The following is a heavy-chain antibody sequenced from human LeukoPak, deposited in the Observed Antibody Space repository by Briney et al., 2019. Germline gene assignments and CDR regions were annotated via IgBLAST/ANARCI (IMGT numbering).Heavy chain of an antibody. CDR3: AKAYYYDSSGYPSLPYD. Sequence: GGSLRLSCAASGFTFSSYGMHWVRQAPGKGLEWVAVISYDGSNKYYADSVKGRFTISRDNSKNTLYLQMNSLRAEDTAVHYCAKAYYYDSSGYPSLPYDWGQGTLVTVSS. CDR1: GFTFSSYG. D-gene: IGHD3-22*01. CDR2: ISYDGSNK. J-gene: IGHJ4*02. V-gene: IGHV3-30*18.